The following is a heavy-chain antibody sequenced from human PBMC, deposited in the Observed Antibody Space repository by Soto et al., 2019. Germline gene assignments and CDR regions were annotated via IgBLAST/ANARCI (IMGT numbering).Heavy chain of an antibody. D-gene: IGHD3-3*01. V-gene: IGHV2-26*01. CDR1: GFSLSNARMG. CDR2: IFSNDEK. Sequence: SGPTLVNPTETLTLTCTVSGFSLSNARMGVSWIRQPPGKALEWLAHIFSNDEKSYSTSLKSRLTISKDTSKSQVVLTMTNMDPVDTASYYCARQYYDFWSGYYYNWFDPWGQGTLVTVSS. CDR3: ARQYYDFWSGYYYNWFDP. J-gene: IGHJ5*02.